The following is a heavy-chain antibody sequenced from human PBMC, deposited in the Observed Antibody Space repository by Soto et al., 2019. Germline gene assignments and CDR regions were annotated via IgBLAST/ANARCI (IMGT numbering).Heavy chain of an antibody. CDR2: IAYDGSNK. V-gene: IGHV3-30-3*02. CDR1: GFTFSSYA. Sequence: SLRLSCAASGFTFSSYAMHWVRQAPGKGLEWVAVIAYDGSNKYYADSVKGRFTISRDNSKNTLYLQMNSLRAEDTAVYYCAKPPTPGHYYFDYWGLGNLVTVSS. J-gene: IGHJ4*02. D-gene: IGHD4-4*01. CDR3: AKPPTPGHYYFDY.